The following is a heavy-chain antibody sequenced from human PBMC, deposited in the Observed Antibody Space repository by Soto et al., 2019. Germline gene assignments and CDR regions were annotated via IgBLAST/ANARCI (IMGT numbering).Heavy chain of an antibody. Sequence: GGSLRLSCAASGFTFSDYYMSWIRQAPGKGLGWVSYISSSGSTIYYADSVKGRFTISRDNAKNSLYLQMNSLRAEDTAVYYCARVRYRLPLFDYWGQGTLVTVSS. CDR3: ARVRYRLPLFDY. V-gene: IGHV3-11*01. J-gene: IGHJ4*02. D-gene: IGHD5-18*01. CDR2: ISSSGSTI. CDR1: GFTFSDYY.